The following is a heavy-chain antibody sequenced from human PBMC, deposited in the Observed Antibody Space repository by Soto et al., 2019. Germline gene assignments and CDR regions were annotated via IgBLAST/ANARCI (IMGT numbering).Heavy chain of an antibody. J-gene: IGHJ4*02. CDR3: ARDQPRTCYFDY. V-gene: IGHV3-30-3*01. CDR2: ISYDGSNK. Sequence: GSLRLSCAASGFTFSSYAMHWVRQAPGKGLEWVAVISYDGSNKYYADSVKGRFTISRDNSKNTLYLQMNSLRAEDTAVYYCARDQPRTCYFDYWGQGTLVTVSS. CDR1: GFTFSSYA.